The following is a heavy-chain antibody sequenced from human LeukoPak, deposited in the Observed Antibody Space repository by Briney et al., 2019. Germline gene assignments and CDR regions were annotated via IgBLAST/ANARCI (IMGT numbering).Heavy chain of an antibody. J-gene: IGHJ3*02. CDR3: ARVSELLGDAFDI. Sequence: TLSLTCAVSGGSISSGGYSWSWIRQPPGKGLEWIGYIYHSGSTYYNPSLKSRVTISVDRPKNQFSLKLSSVTAADTAVYYCARVSELLGDAFDIWGQGTMVTVSS. CDR2: IYHSGST. CDR1: GGSISSGGYS. D-gene: IGHD2-15*01. V-gene: IGHV4-30-2*01.